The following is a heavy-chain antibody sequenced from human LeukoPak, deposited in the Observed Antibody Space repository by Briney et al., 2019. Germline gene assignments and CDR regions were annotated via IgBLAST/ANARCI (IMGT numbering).Heavy chain of an antibody. CDR1: GFTFSSYA. CDR3: ARGPERTGVGTRYYYDMDV. J-gene: IGHJ6*02. Sequence: PGRSLRLSCAASGFTFSSYAMHWVRQAPGKGLEWVAVISYDGSNKYYAGSVKGRFTISRGNSKNTLYLQMNSLRAEDTAVYYCARGPERTGVGTRYYYDMDVWGQGTTVTVS. CDR2: ISYDGSNK. V-gene: IGHV3-30-3*01. D-gene: IGHD2-8*01.